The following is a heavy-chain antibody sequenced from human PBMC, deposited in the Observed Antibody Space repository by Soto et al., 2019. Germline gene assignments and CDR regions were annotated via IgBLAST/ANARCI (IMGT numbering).Heavy chain of an antibody. CDR1: GFSLTSGVG. CDR3: AHIDPEIVTVGGQGGFDY. V-gene: IGHV2-5*02. J-gene: IGHJ4*02. Sequence: QITLKESGPTLVRPPQTLTLTFTFSGFSLTSGVGVGWIRQPPGKALEWLALIYWDDDKRYRTSLKNRLTITRDIAKNQVFLTMTNVGPVDTATYFCAHIDPEIVTVGGQGGFDYWGQGTLVTVSS. CDR2: IYWDDDK. D-gene: IGHD5-12*01.